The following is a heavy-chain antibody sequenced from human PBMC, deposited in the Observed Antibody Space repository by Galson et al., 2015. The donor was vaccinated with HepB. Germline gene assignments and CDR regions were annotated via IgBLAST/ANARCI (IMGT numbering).Heavy chain of an antibody. J-gene: IGHJ4*02. CDR2: INPNSGGT. D-gene: IGHD6-19*01. Sequence: SVKVSCKASGYTFTGYYMHWVRQAPGQGLEWMGWINPNSGGTNYAQKFQGRVTMTRDTSISTAYMELSRLRSDDTAVYYCARVREQWLVLVYYFDYWGQGTLVTVSS. V-gene: IGHV1-2*02. CDR1: GYTFTGYY. CDR3: ARVREQWLVLVYYFDY.